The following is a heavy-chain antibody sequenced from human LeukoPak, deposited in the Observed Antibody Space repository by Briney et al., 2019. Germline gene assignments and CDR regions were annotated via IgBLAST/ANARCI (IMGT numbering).Heavy chain of an antibody. Sequence: KASQTLSLTCTVSGYSISSGYYWGWIRQPPGKGLEWIGSIYHSGSTYYNPSLKSRVTISIDTSKNQFSLKLSSVTAADTAVYYCARGDYDILTGYYNGKIPNWGQGTLVTVSS. CDR2: IYHSGST. J-gene: IGHJ4*02. V-gene: IGHV4-38-2*02. CDR1: GYSISSGYY. D-gene: IGHD3-9*01. CDR3: ARGDYDILTGYYNGKIPN.